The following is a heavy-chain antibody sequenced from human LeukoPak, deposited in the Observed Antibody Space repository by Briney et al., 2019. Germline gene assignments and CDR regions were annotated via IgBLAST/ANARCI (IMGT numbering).Heavy chain of an antibody. Sequence: SVKVSCKASGGTFSSYAISWVRQAPGQGLEWMGGIIPIFGTANYAQKFQGRVTITADESTSTAYMELSSLRSEDTAVYYCAREMKLGYCSSTGCFHYAFDIWGQGTMVTVSS. J-gene: IGHJ3*02. CDR2: IIPIFGTA. CDR3: AREMKLGYCSSTGCFHYAFDI. CDR1: GGTFSSYA. V-gene: IGHV1-69*13. D-gene: IGHD2-2*01.